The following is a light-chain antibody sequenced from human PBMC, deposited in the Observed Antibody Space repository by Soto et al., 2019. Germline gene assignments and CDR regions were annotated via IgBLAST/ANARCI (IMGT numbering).Light chain of an antibody. CDR1: QSVSSSY. CDR2: GAS. Sequence: EIVLTQSPGTLSLSPGERATLSCRASQSVSSSYLAWYQQKPGQPPRLLIYGASSRATGIPDRFSGSGSGTDFTLTVSSLEPEDFAGYYCQQYGDSPYTFDLGTVLEIK. J-gene: IGKJ2*01. V-gene: IGKV3-20*01. CDR3: QQYGDSPYT.